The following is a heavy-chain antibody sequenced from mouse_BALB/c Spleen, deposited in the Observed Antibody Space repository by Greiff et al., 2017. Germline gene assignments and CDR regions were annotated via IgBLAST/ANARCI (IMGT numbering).Heavy chain of an antibody. J-gene: IGHJ2*01. CDR2: ISSGGGST. V-gene: IGHV5-12-1*01. CDR1: GFAFSSYD. Sequence: EVKVEESGGGLVKPGGSLKLSCAASGFAFSSYDMSWVRQTPEKRLEWVAYISSGGGSTYYPDTVKGRFTISRDNAKNTLYLQMSSLKSEDTAMYYCARRYWGDYWGQGTTLTVSS. CDR3: ARRYWGDY.